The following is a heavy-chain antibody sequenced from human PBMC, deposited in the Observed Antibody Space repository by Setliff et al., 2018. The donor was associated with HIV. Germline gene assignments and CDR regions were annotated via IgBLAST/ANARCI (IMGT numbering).Heavy chain of an antibody. CDR2: MNPKSGNS. D-gene: IGHD6-19*01. CDR3: ARGRYSSGLTDY. V-gene: IGHV1-8*02. CDR1: GYTFTSYA. J-gene: IGHJ4*02. Sequence: ASVKVSCKASGYTFTSYAMHWVRQAPGQRLEWMGWMNPKSGNSGHARKFQGRITMTRNTSITTAYMELISLKSEDTAVYYCARGRYSSGLTDYWGQGTLVTVSS.